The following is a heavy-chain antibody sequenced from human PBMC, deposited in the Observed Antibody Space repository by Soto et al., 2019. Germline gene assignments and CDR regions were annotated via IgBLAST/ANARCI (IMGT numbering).Heavy chain of an antibody. Sequence: EVQLVESGGGVVQPGGSLRLSCAASGFAVSSKYMSWVRQPPGREPERVALFNNVGSIYYSESVKGRFTISRDSSKNTLDLQFTSLRAEDTDVYYCVRDDVYCGGGRCFGVPMDVWGKGTTVTVSS. J-gene: IGHJ6*03. CDR1: GFAVSSKY. CDR2: FNNVGSI. CDR3: VRDDVYCGGGRCFGVPMDV. V-gene: IGHV3-66*01. D-gene: IGHD2-15*01.